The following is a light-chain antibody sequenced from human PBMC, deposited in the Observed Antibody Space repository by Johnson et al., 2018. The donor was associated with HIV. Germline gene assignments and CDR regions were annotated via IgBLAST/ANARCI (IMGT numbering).Light chain of an antibody. CDR2: ENN. V-gene: IGLV1-51*02. Sequence: QSVLTQPPSVSAAPGQKVTISCSGSSSNIGNNYVSWYQQLTGTAPKLLIYENNKRPSGIPDRFSGSKSGTSATLGITGLRTGDEADYYCGKWVSSRGGVFGTGTKVTVL. CDR1: SSNIGNNY. J-gene: IGLJ1*01. CDR3: GKWVSSRGGV.